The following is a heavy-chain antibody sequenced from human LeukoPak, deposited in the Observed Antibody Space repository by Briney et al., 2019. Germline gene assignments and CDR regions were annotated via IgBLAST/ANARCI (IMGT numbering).Heavy chain of an antibody. CDR2: ISYDGRNI. CDR3: ARDWAHYYDSSGYSVY. D-gene: IGHD3-22*01. V-gene: IGHV3-30*03. CDR1: GLTFNNYG. J-gene: IGHJ4*02. Sequence: PGGSLRLSCAASGLTFNNYGMHWVRQAPGKGLEWVAVISYDGRNIHYPDSVKGRFTISRDISTDTLWLQMDSLRTEDTAVYYCARDWAHYYDSSGYSVYWGQGTLVTVSS.